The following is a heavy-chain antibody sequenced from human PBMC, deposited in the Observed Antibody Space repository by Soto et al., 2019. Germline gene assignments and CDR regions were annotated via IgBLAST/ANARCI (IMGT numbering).Heavy chain of an antibody. V-gene: IGHV3-13*01. D-gene: IGHD5-12*01. CDR2: IGTAGDT. CDR3: ARVLYSGYDFGAFDI. Sequence: EVQLVESGGGLVQPGGSLRLSCAASGFTFSSYDMHWVRQATGKGLEWVSAIGTAGDTYYPGSVKGRFTISRENAKNSSYLQMNSLRAGDTAVYYCARVLYSGYDFGAFDIWGQGTMVTVSS. CDR1: GFTFSSYD. J-gene: IGHJ3*02.